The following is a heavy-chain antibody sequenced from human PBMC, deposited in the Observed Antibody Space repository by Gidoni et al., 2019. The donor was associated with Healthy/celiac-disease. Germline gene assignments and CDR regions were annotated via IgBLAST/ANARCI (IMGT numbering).Heavy chain of an antibody. CDR3: ARSSPYYDYIWGSYRPDAFDI. CDR2: IYPGDSDT. Sequence: EVQLVQSGAEVKKPGESLKISCKGSGYSFTSYWIGWVRQMPGQGLEWRGIIYPGDSDTRYSPSFQGQVTISADKSISTAYLQWSSLKASDTAMYYCARSSPYYDYIWGSYRPDAFDIWGQGTMVTVSS. D-gene: IGHD3-16*02. CDR1: GYSFTSYW. J-gene: IGHJ3*02. V-gene: IGHV5-51*01.